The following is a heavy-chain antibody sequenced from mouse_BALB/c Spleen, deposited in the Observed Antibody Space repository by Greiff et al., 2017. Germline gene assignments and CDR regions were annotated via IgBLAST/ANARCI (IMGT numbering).Heavy chain of an antibody. Sequence: QVQLQQSGPGLVAPSQSLSITCTVSGFSFTSYDLSWVRQPPGKGLEWLGVIWTGGGTNYNSAFMSRLSISKDNSKSQVFLKMNSLQTDDTAIYYCVRDYAYWGQGTLVTVSA. CDR2: IWTGGGT. CDR3: VRDYAY. J-gene: IGHJ3*01. CDR1: GFSFTSYD. V-gene: IGHV2-9-2*01.